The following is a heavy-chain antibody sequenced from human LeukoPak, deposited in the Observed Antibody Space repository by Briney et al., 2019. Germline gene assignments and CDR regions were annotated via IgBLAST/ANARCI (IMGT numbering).Heavy chain of an antibody. CDR3: AKGGDGYNLDYFDY. J-gene: IGHJ4*02. V-gene: IGHV3-9*01. D-gene: IGHD5-24*01. Sequence: GRSLRLSCAASGFTFDDYGMHWVRQAPGKGLEWVSGISWNSGSIDFADSVKGRFTISRDNAKNSLYLQMNSLRAEDTALYYCAKGGDGYNLDYFDYWGQGTLVTVSS. CDR2: ISWNSGSI. CDR1: GFTFDDYG.